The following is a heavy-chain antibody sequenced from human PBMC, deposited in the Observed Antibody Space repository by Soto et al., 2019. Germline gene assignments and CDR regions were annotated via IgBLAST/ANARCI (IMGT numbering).Heavy chain of an antibody. V-gene: IGHV3-33*01. CDR3: ARDQRVATISPYYYYYYGMDV. D-gene: IGHD5-12*01. J-gene: IGHJ6*02. Sequence: GGSLRLSCAASGFTFSSYGMHWVRQAPGKGLEWVAVIWYDGSNKYYADSVKGRFTISRDNSKNTLYLQMNSLRAEDTAVYYYARDQRVATISPYYYYYYGMDVWGQGTTVTVSS. CDR1: GFTFSSYG. CDR2: IWYDGSNK.